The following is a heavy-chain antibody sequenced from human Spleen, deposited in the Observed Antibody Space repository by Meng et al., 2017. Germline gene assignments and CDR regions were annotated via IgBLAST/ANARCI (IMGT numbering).Heavy chain of an antibody. V-gene: IGHV3-9*01. CDR1: GFTFEDYA. Sequence: SLKISCAASGFTFEDYAMHWVRQAPGKGLEWVSGIGWYSGGIGYADTVKGRFTISRDDAKSSLYLQMNSLRAEDTALYYCAKDSGPLLSSGLDYWGQGTLVTVSS. J-gene: IGHJ4*02. CDR2: IGWYSGGI. D-gene: IGHD6-19*01. CDR3: AKDSGPLLSSGLDY.